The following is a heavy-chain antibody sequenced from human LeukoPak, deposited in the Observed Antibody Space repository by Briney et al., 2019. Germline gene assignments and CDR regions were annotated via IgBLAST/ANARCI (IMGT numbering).Heavy chain of an antibody. J-gene: IGHJ4*02. CDR3: AKDSVWFGEYTEYYFDS. CDR2: IRYDGSNE. CDR1: GFTFSSYG. D-gene: IGHD3-10*01. Sequence: PGGSLRLSCAASGFTFSSYGMHWVRQAPGKGLEWVAFIRYDGSNEYYADSVKGRFTTSRDNSNNTLYLQMNGLRAEDTAVYYCAKDSVWFGEYTEYYFDSWGQGTLVTVSS. V-gene: IGHV3-30*02.